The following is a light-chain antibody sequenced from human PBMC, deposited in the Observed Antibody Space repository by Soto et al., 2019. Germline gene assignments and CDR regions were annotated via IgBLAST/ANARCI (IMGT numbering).Light chain of an antibody. CDR3: EQYNNWSLT. CDR2: EAS. V-gene: IGKV3-15*01. CDR1: QSVNSN. Sequence: EIVMTQSPATLSVSPGERATLSCRASQSVNSNLAWYQQKRGQAPRLLIYEASSRATGIPARFSASGSGTEFTLTISSLQSADFAVYYCEQYNNWSLTFGGGTNVEIK. J-gene: IGKJ4*01.